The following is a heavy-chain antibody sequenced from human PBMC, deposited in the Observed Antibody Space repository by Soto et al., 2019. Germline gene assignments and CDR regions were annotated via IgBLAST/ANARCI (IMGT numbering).Heavy chain of an antibody. D-gene: IGHD4-4*01. CDR3: ARQLTGTNTGAFDI. CDR2: IYYSGNT. J-gene: IGHJ3*02. Sequence: QLQLQESGPGLLKTSETLPLTCTGSIISASGSSYWGWIRHPPGKGLEWIGSIYYSGNTYYNPSLKSRVTISIDTSKNHFSLTLSSVTAADTAVYSCARQLTGTNTGAFDIWGQGTLVTVSS. CDR1: IISASGSSY. V-gene: IGHV4-39*01.